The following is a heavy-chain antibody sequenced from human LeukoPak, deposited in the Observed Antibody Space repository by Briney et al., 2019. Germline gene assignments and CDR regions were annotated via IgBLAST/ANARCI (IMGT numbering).Heavy chain of an antibody. CDR2: IYYSGSI. V-gene: IGHV4-31*03. CDR1: GGSISSGGYY. CDR3: ARAYYDFWSGYYYDNWFDP. J-gene: IGHJ5*02. Sequence: KPSETLSLTCTVSGGSISSGGYYWSWIRQHPGKGLEWIGYIYYSGSIYYNPSLRSRVTISVDTSKNQFSLKLSSVTAADTAVYYCARAYYDFWSGYYYDNWFDPWGQGTLVTVSS. D-gene: IGHD3-3*01.